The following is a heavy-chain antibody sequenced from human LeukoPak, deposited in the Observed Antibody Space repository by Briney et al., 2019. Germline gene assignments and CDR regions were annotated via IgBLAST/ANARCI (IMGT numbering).Heavy chain of an antibody. V-gene: IGHV1-46*03. Sequence: ASVKVSCKASGYTFTSYYMHWVRQAPGQGLEWMGIINPSGGSTSYAQKFQGRVTMTRDTSTSTVYMELSSLRSEDTAVYYCARDPNTMVRGVMTGWNWFDPWGQGTLVTVSS. D-gene: IGHD3-10*01. CDR1: GYTFTSYY. J-gene: IGHJ5*02. CDR3: ARDPNTMVRGVMTGWNWFDP. CDR2: INPSGGST.